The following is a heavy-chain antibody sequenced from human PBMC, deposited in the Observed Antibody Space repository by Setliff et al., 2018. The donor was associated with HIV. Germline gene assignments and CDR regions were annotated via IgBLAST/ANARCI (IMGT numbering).Heavy chain of an antibody. J-gene: IGHJ2*01. CDR2: IYTSGST. CDR1: GGSISSGSYY. V-gene: IGHV4-61*09. Sequence: SETLSLTCTVSGGSISSGSYYWSWIRQPAGKGLEWIGHIYTSGSTNYNPSLKSRVAISVDTSKNQFSLKLSSVTAADTAVYYCARDYSGNYYGYFDLWGRGTLVTVS. D-gene: IGHD1-26*01. CDR3: ARDYSGNYYGYFDL.